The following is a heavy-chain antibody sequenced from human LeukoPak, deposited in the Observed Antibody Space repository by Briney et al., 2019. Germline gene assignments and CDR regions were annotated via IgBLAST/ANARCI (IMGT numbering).Heavy chain of an antibody. Sequence: GGSLRLSCAASGFTVSSNSMSWVRQAPGKGLEWVSFIYSDNTHYSGSVKGRFTISRDNSKNTLYLQMNSLRAEDTAVYYCARRAGAYSHPYDYWGQGTLVTVSS. V-gene: IGHV3-53*01. CDR3: ARRAGAYSHPYDY. D-gene: IGHD4/OR15-4a*01. CDR1: GFTVSSNS. J-gene: IGHJ4*02. CDR2: IYSDNT.